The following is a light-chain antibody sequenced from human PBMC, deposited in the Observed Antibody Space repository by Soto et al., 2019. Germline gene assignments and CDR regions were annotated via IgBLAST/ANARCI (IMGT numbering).Light chain of an antibody. CDR2: YAS. CDR1: QSVRNN. V-gene: IGKV3-15*01. J-gene: IGKJ5*01. CDR3: QQYNNWPPIT. Sequence: EIMMTQSPATLSVSPGERSTLSCRASQSVRNNLDWYQQKPGQAPRLLIYYASPRATGIPARFSGSGSGTEFTLTISSLQSEDFALYYCQQYNNWPPITFGQGTRLEIK.